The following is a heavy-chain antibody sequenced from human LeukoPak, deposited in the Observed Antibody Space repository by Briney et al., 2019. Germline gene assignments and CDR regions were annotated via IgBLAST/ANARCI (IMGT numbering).Heavy chain of an antibody. Sequence: GASVKVSCKASGYTFTGYYMHWVRQAPGQGLEWMGWINPNSGGTNYAQKFQGRVTVTRDTSISTAYMELSRLRSDDTAVYYCARASIYLYYYGMDVWGQGTTVTVSS. CDR1: GYTFTGYY. CDR3: ARASIYLYYYGMDV. CDR2: INPNSGGT. D-gene: IGHD3-16*02. V-gene: IGHV1-2*02. J-gene: IGHJ6*02.